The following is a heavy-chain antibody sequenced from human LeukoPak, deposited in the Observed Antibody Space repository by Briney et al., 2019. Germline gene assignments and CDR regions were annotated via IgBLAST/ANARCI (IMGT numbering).Heavy chain of an antibody. Sequence: GESLKVSCMGSGYSFTSYWIGWVRQMPGKGLEWMGIIYPGDSDSRYSPSFQGQVSISVDKSISTAYLQWSSLKASDTAMYYCARVRELGENDYWGQGTLVTVSS. J-gene: IGHJ4*02. CDR1: GYSFTSYW. V-gene: IGHV5-51*01. D-gene: IGHD2-21*01. CDR2: IYPGDSDS. CDR3: ARVRELGENDY.